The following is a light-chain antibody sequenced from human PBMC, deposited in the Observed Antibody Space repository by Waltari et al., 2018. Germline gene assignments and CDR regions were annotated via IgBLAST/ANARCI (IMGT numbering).Light chain of an antibody. CDR3: SSYTSSSTL. CDR2: DVN. J-gene: IGLJ2*01. V-gene: IGLV2-14*03. Sequence: HSALTQPASVSGSLGQSISISCTETSSNVGGYNYVPWYQQHPDKAPKLMIYDVNNRASGVSNRFSGSKSGNTASLTISGLQAEDEADYYCSSYTSSSTLFGGGTKLTVL. CDR1: SSNVGGYNY.